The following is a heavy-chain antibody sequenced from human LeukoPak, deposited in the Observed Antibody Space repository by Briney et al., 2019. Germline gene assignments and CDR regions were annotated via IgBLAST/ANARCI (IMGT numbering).Heavy chain of an antibody. J-gene: IGHJ5*02. CDR1: GFTFSSYS. D-gene: IGHD3-3*01. CDR2: ISSSSSYI. V-gene: IGHV3-21*01. Sequence: GGSLRLSCAASGFTFSSYSMNWVRQAPGKGLEWVSSISSSSSYIYYADSVKGRFTISRDNAKNSLYLQMNSLRAEDTAAYYCARDSGVNWFDPWGQGTLVTVSS. CDR3: ARDSGVNWFDP.